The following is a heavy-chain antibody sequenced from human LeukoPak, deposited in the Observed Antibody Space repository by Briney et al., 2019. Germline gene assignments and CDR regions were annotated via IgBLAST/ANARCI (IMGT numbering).Heavy chain of an antibody. D-gene: IGHD6-19*01. CDR3: ARGSIAVAGEYFDY. CDR2: ISSSSSYI. V-gene: IGHV3-21*01. J-gene: IGHJ4*02. Sequence: GGSLRLSCAASGFTFSSYSMNWVRQAPGKGLEWVSSISSSSSYIYYADSAKGRSTISRDNAKNSLYLQMNSLRAEDTAVYYCARGSIAVAGEYFDYWGQGTLVTVSS. CDR1: GFTFSSYS.